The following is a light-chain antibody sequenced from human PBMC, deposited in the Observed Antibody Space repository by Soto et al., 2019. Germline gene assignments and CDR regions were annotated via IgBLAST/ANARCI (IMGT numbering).Light chain of an antibody. J-gene: IGKJ2*01. CDR3: QQYNNWPPYT. Sequence: VMTQSPATLSVSPGERATLSCRASQSVGSKLAWYQQKPGLAPRLLIYDASTRATGIPARFSGCGSGTEFTLTISSLQSEDFAVYYCQQYNNWPPYTFGQGTKLEIK. V-gene: IGKV3-15*01. CDR1: QSVGSK. CDR2: DAS.